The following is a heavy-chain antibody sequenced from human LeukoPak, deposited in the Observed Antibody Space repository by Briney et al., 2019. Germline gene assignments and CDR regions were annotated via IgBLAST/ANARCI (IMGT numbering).Heavy chain of an antibody. CDR2: ISYDGSNK. J-gene: IGHJ4*02. CDR1: GFTFRSYA. Sequence: GGSLRLSCAASGFTFRSYAMHWVRQAPGKGLEWVAVISYDGSNKYYIDSVKGRFTISRDDSKNTLYLQMNNLRAEDTAVYYCAKDGAWLRFDDWGQGILVTVSS. D-gene: IGHD5-12*01. V-gene: IGHV3-30*04. CDR3: AKDGAWLRFDD.